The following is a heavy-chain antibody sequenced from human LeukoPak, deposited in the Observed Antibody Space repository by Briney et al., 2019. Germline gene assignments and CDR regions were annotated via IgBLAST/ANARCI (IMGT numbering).Heavy chain of an antibody. J-gene: IGHJ4*02. CDR3: ARVRPDDCTTSTCSLDY. D-gene: IGHD2-8*01. Sequence: GSLKLSCAPSGFTFSTYCMNWVRPAPGKGLELVPSIRKSSSYIYYADSVKGRFTISRDNAKNSLYLQVNSLRAEDTSVYYCARVRPDDCTTSTCSLDYWGQGTLVTVSS. V-gene: IGHV3-21*01. CDR1: GFTFSTYC. CDR2: IRKSSSYI.